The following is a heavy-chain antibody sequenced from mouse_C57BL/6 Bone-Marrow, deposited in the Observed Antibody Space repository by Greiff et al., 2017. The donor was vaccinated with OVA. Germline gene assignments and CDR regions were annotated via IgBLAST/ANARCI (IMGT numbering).Heavy chain of an antibody. J-gene: IGHJ4*01. D-gene: IGHD1-1*01. CDR3: TREDYGSSYYAMDY. CDR2: ISSGGDYI. CDR1: GFTFSSYA. Sequence: EVKLVESGEGLVKPGGSLKLSCAASGFTFSSYAMSWVRQTPEKRLEWVAYISSGGDYIYYAATVKGRIPISRDNARNTLYLQMSRLKSEDTAMYYCTREDYGSSYYAMDYWGQGTSVTVSS. V-gene: IGHV5-9-1*02.